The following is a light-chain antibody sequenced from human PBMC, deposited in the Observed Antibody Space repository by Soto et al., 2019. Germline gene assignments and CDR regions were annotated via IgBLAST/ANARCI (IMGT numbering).Light chain of an antibody. V-gene: IGKV3-20*01. CDR1: QSVTSNY. J-gene: IGKJ1*01. CDR3: QQYGSTPRT. Sequence: SVLTQSPGTLSLSPGERATLSCRASQSVTSNYLAWYQQKPGQAPRLLIYGASSRATGIPDRFSGSGSGTDFTLTISRLEPEDFVVYYCQQYGSTPRTFGQGTKVDIK. CDR2: GAS.